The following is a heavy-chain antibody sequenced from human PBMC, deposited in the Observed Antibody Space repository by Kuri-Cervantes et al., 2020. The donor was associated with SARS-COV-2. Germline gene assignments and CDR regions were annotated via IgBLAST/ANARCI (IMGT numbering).Heavy chain of an antibody. CDR3: ARDRVGVHDY. J-gene: IGHJ4*02. CDR2: ISYHGSNK. CDR1: AFTFSSYA. V-gene: IGHV3-30-3*01. Sequence: GESLKISCAASAFTFSSYAMHWVRQAPGKGLEWVAIISYHGSNKYYADSVKGRFTISRDNSKNTLYLQMNSLRAEDTAVYYCARDRVGVHDYWGQGTLVTVSS. D-gene: IGHD2-21*01.